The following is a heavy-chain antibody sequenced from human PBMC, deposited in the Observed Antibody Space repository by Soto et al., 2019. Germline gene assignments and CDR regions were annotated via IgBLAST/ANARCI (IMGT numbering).Heavy chain of an antibody. CDR3: AKSSGYCSGGGCFYYFDY. J-gene: IGHJ4*02. D-gene: IGHD2-15*01. V-gene: IGHV3-23*01. CDR2: IGGNGVTT. Sequence: EVQLLESGGGLVQPGGSLRLSCAASGFNIGSSAWSWVRQAPGKGLDWVSTIGGNGVTTFYADSAKGRFTISRDISRNTVFLQMSSMRAEDTALYYCAKSSGYCSGGGCFYYFDYWGQGTLVTVSS. CDR1: GFNIGSSA.